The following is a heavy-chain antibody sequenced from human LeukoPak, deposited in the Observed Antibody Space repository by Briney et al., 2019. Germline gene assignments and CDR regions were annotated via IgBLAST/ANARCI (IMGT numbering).Heavy chain of an antibody. Sequence: APVKVSCKASGYTFTGYYMHWVRQAPGQGLEWMGWINPNSGGTNYAQKFQGRVTMTRDTSISTAYMELSRLRSDDTAVYYCAGVRYCSGGSCYWSSDYWGQGTLVTVSS. CDR1: GYTFTGYY. D-gene: IGHD2-15*01. CDR3: AGVRYCSGGSCYWSSDY. J-gene: IGHJ4*02. V-gene: IGHV1-2*02. CDR2: INPNSGGT.